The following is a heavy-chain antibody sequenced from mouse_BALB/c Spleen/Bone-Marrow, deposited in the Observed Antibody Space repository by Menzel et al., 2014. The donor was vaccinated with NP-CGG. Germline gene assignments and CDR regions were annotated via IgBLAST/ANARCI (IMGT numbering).Heavy chain of an antibody. CDR3: ARRGTGVDY. V-gene: IGHV1-63*02. Sequence: QVHVKQSGAELVRPGTSVKISCKASGYTFTNYWLGWVKRRPGHGLEWIGDIYPGGGYTNYNEKFKGKATLTADTSSSTAYMQLSSLTSEDSAVYFCARRGTGVDYWGQGTTLTVSS. CDR2: IYPGGGYT. CDR1: GYTFTNYW. D-gene: IGHD4-1*01. J-gene: IGHJ2*01.